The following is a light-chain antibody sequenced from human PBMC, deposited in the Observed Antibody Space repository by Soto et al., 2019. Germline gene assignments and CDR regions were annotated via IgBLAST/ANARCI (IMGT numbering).Light chain of an antibody. V-gene: IGKV3-11*01. CDR1: QSISSS. CDR2: NAA. J-gene: IGKJ1*01. CDR3: QQRSNWPRT. Sequence: EIVLTQSPVTLSLSPGERATLSCRASQSISSSLAWYQQKPGQAPRLLIYNAANRATGIPARFSGSGSGTDFPLTISSLEPEDFAVYYCQQRSNWPRTFGQGTKVEIK.